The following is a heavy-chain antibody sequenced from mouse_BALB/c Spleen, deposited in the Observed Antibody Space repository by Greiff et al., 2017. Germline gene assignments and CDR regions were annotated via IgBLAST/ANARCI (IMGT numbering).Heavy chain of an antibody. Sequence: VQGVESGPGLVQPSQSLSITCTVSGFSLTSYGVHWVRQSPGKGLEWLGVIWSGGSTDYNAAFISRLSISKDNSKSQVFFKMNSLQANDTAIYYCARKGANWEAFDYWGQGTTLTVSS. CDR1: GFSLTSYG. D-gene: IGHD4-1*01. CDR2: IWSGGST. J-gene: IGHJ2*01. CDR3: ARKGANWEAFDY. V-gene: IGHV2-2*02.